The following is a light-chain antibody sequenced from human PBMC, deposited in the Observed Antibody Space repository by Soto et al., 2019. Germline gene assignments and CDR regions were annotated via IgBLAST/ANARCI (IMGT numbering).Light chain of an antibody. CDR1: SSDVGGYNY. Sequence: QSALTQPASVSVSPGQSITISCTGTSSDVGGYNYVSLYQQHPGKAPKLMIYEVSNRPSGVSNRFSGSKSGNTASLTISGIKAEDEADYYCSSYTSSSTVVFGGGTKLTVL. CDR2: EVS. J-gene: IGLJ2*01. V-gene: IGLV2-14*01. CDR3: SSYTSSSTVV.